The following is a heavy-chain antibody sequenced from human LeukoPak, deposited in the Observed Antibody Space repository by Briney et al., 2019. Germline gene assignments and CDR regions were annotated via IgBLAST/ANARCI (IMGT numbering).Heavy chain of an antibody. Sequence: GALVKVSCKASGYTFTGYYMHWVRQAPGQGLEWMGWINPNSGGTNYAQKFQGRVTMTRDTSISTAYMELSRLRSDDTAVYYCARVRWFGEFKDAFDIWGQGTMVTVSS. CDR3: ARVRWFGEFKDAFDI. D-gene: IGHD3-10*01. CDR1: GYTFTGYY. J-gene: IGHJ3*02. CDR2: INPNSGGT. V-gene: IGHV1-2*02.